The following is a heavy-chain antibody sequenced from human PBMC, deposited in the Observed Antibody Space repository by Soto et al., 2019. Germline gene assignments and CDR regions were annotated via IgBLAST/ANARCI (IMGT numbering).Heavy chain of an antibody. CDR2: IWYDGSNK. CDR1: GFTFSSYG. V-gene: IGHV3-33*01. CDR3: ASHYYDSSGYLDY. Sequence: GGSLRLSCAASGFTFSSYGMHWVRQAPGKGLEWVAVIWYDGSNKYYADSVKGRFTISRDNSKNTLYLQMNSLRAEDTAVYYCASHYYDSSGYLDYWGQGTLVTVSS. D-gene: IGHD3-22*01. J-gene: IGHJ4*02.